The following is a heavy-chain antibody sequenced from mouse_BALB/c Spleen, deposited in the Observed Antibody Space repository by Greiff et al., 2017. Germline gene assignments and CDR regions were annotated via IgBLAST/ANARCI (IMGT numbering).Heavy chain of an antibody. CDR3: ARSYRPDY. Sequence: EVMLVESGGGLVQPGGSRKLSCAASGFTFSSFGMHWVRQAPEKGLEWVAYISSGSSTIYYADTVKGRFTISRDNPKNTLFLQMTSLRSEDTAMYYCARSYRPDYWGQGTTLTVSS. CDR1: GFTFSSFG. V-gene: IGHV5-17*02. D-gene: IGHD2-14*01. J-gene: IGHJ2*01. CDR2: ISSGSSTI.